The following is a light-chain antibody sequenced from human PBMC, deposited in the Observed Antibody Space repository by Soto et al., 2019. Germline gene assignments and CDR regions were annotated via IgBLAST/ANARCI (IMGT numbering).Light chain of an antibody. J-gene: IGLJ2*01. CDR2: DVS. CDR3: SSYTSSSTPVV. V-gene: IGLV2-14*01. Sequence: QSALTQPASVSGSPGQSITISCTGTSSDVGGYNYVSWYQQHPGKAPKLMIYDVSKRPSGVSNRFSGSKSGNTASLTISGLQAEDAADYYCSSYTSSSTPVVFGGGTKLTVL. CDR1: SSDVGGYNY.